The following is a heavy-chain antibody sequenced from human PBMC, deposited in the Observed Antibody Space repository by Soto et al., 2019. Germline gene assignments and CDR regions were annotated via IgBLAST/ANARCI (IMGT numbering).Heavy chain of an antibody. Sequence: QVQLVQSGAEVKKPGASVKVSCKASGYTFTGYYMHWVRQAPGQGLEWMGWINPNSGGTNYAQKFQGRVTMTRDTSISTDYMELSRLRSDDTAVYYCARVNVVVVASTREYYFDYWGQGTLVTVSS. CDR1: GYTFTGYY. CDR2: INPNSGGT. D-gene: IGHD2-15*01. CDR3: ARVNVVVVASTREYYFDY. J-gene: IGHJ4*02. V-gene: IGHV1-2*02.